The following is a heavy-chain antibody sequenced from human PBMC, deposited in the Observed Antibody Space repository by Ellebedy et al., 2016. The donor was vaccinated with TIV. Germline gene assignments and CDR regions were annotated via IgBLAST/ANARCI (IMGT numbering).Heavy chain of an antibody. Sequence: GESLKISCAASGFTFSNYAMNWVRQAPGKGPEWVSVTSGSSDSRDYADSVKGRFTISRDNSQNTLYLQMNSLRDEDTAVYFCATVRDGVLYADCWGQGTLVTVSS. CDR3: ATVRDGVLYADC. D-gene: IGHD2-8*01. CDR1: GFTFSNYA. J-gene: IGHJ4*02. V-gene: IGHV3-23*01. CDR2: TSGSSDSR.